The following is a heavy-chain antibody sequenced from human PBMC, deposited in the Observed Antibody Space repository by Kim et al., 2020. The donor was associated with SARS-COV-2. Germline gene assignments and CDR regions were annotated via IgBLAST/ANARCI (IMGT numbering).Heavy chain of an antibody. CDR2: IHPSGSDT. CDR1: GYKFVNYW. J-gene: IGHJ6*02. Sequence: GESLKISCKGSGYKFVNYWIGWVRQRPGKGLEWMGIIHPSGSDTKYSPSFQGQVTISVDKSITTAYLQWNTLKASDTAMYYCARLRGIYSQGNYNGMDVWGQGTTVTVSS. CDR3: ARLRGIYSQGNYNGMDV. V-gene: IGHV5-51*01. D-gene: IGHD5-12*01.